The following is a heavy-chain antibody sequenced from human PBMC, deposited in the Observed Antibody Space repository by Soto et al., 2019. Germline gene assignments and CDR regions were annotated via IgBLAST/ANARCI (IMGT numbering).Heavy chain of an antibody. CDR1: GFTFSNAW. CDR3: TTGRSMTTVTTSDYYFDY. CDR2: IKSKTDGGTT. J-gene: IGHJ4*02. D-gene: IGHD4-17*01. Sequence: PGGSLRLSCAASGFTFSNAWVSWVRQAPGKGLEWVGRIKSKTDGGTTDYAAPVKGRFTISRDDSKNTLYLQMNSLKTEDTAVYYCTTGRSMTTVTTSDYYFDYCGQGTLVTVSS. V-gene: IGHV3-15*01.